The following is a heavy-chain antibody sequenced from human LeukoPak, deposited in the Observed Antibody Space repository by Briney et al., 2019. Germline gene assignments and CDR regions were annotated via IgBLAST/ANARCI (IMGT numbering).Heavy chain of an antibody. CDR3: ARTPLGVPAAIWFDP. CDR2: IIPIFGTA. CDR1: GGTFSSYA. V-gene: IGHV1-69*05. J-gene: IGHJ5*02. D-gene: IGHD2-2*01. Sequence: SVKVSCKASGGTFSSYAISWVRQAPGQGLEWMGGIIPIFGTANYAQKFQGRVTITTDESTSTAYMELSSLRSEDTAVYYCARTPLGVPAAIWFDPWGQGTLVTVSS.